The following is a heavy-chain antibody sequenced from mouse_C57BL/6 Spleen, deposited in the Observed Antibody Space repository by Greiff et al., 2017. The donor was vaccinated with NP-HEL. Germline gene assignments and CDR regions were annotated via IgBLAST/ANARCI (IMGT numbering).Heavy chain of an antibody. V-gene: IGHV1-82*01. Sequence: VQLQQSGPELVKPGASVKISCKASGYAFSSSWMNWVKQRPGKGLEWIGRIYPGDGDTNYNGKFKGKATLTADKSSSTAYMQLSSLTSEDSAVYFCAREGLYYDYDEDAMDYWGQGTSVTVSS. CDR3: AREGLYYDYDEDAMDY. J-gene: IGHJ4*01. D-gene: IGHD2-4*01. CDR2: IYPGDGDT. CDR1: GYAFSSSW.